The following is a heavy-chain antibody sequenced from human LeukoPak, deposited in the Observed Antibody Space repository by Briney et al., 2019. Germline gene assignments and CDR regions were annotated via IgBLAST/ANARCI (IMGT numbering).Heavy chain of an antibody. D-gene: IGHD4-23*01. CDR3: AKSTDYSANSGVDY. Sequence: GASVKVSCKASGGTFSNYAINWVRQAPGQGLEWMGGITPLFGTAKYAQKFQGRVTIIADESTSTAYMELSSLRSEDTAVYYCAKSTDYSANSGVDYWGQGTLVTVSS. V-gene: IGHV1-69*13. CDR2: ITPLFGTA. CDR1: GGTFSNYA. J-gene: IGHJ4*02.